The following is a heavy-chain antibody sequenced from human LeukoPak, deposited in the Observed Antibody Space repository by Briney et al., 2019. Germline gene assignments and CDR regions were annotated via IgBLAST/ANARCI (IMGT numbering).Heavy chain of an antibody. CDR3: ARLDGYNPIGPDY. Sequence: GASVKVSCKASGGTFSSYTISWVRQAPGQGLEWMGRIILILGIANYAQKFQGRVTITADKSTSTAYMELSSLRSEDTAVYYCARLDGYNPIGPDYWGQGTLVTVSS. CDR1: GGTFSSYT. CDR2: IILILGIA. V-gene: IGHV1-69*02. D-gene: IGHD5-24*01. J-gene: IGHJ4*02.